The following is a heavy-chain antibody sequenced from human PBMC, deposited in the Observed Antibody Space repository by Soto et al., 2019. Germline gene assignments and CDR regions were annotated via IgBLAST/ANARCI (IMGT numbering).Heavy chain of an antibody. Sequence: GGSLRLSCAASGFTINTHAMTWARQAPGKGLEWVSAFSGRSGDTYYAASVKGRFTISGDNSKNTVILEMNNLRAEDTAVYYCARDSSAWPNYFDSWGQGIQVTVSS. D-gene: IGHD6-19*01. J-gene: IGHJ4*02. CDR3: ARDSSAWPNYFDS. CDR2: FSGRSGDT. V-gene: IGHV3-23*01. CDR1: GFTINTHA.